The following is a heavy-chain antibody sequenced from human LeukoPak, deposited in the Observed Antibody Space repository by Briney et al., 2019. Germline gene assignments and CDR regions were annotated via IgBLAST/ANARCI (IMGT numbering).Heavy chain of an antibody. V-gene: IGHV4-34*01. CDR2: INHSGST. D-gene: IGHD3-3*01. Sequence: SETLSLTCAVYGGSFSGYYWSWIRQPPGKGLEWIGEINHSGSTNYNPSLKSRVIISVDTSKNQFSLKLSSVTAADTAVYYCARGRTIFGVVIGWNDYWGQGTPVTVSS. CDR1: GGSFSGYY. J-gene: IGHJ4*02. CDR3: ARGRTIFGVVIGWNDY.